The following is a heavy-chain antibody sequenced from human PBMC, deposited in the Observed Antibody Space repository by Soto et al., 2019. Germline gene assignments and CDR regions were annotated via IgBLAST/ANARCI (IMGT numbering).Heavy chain of an antibody. Sequence: GGSLRLSCAASGFTFSSYSMNWVRQAPGKGLEWVSSISSSSSYIYYADSVKGRFTISRDNAKNSLYLQMNSLRAEDTAVYYCARDVRTVTTLGFNYYMDVWGKGTTVTVSS. CDR1: GFTFSSYS. J-gene: IGHJ6*03. CDR3: ARDVRTVTTLGFNYYMDV. V-gene: IGHV3-21*01. CDR2: ISSSSSYI. D-gene: IGHD4-4*01.